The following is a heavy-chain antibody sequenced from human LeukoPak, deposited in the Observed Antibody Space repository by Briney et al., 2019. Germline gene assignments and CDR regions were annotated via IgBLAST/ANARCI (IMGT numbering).Heavy chain of an antibody. CDR1: GGTFSSYA. J-gene: IGHJ5*02. CDR2: IIPIFGTA. D-gene: IGHD3-3*01. CDR3: ARASFTIFGVVIDIHWFDP. Sequence: GSSVKVSCEASGGTFSSYAISWVRQAPGQGLEWMGGIIPIFGTANYAQKFQGRVTITADESTSTAYMELSSLRSEDTAVCYCARASFTIFGVVIDIHWFDPWGQGTLVTVSS. V-gene: IGHV1-69*01.